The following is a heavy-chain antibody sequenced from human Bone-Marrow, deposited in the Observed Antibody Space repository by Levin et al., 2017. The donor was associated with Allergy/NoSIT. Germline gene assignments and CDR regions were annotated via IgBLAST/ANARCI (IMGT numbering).Heavy chain of an antibody. CDR1: GFIFRNYA. V-gene: IGHV3-64*02. Sequence: GGSLRLSCAASGFIFRNYAMHWVRQAPGKGPGYVAAISSNGKDTYYADSVKGRFSISRDNSKNTLFLQMASLRPEDMAAYYCAREGARCSGTACYILDFWGLGVLVTVSS. CDR2: ISSNGKDT. CDR3: AREGARCSGTACYILDF. D-gene: IGHD2-15*01. J-gene: IGHJ4*02.